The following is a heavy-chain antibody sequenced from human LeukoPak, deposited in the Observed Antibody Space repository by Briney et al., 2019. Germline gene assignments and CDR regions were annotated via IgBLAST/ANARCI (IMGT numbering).Heavy chain of an antibody. CDR1: GFTFSSYS. Sequence: GSLRLSCAASGFTFSSYSMNWVRQAPGKGLEWVSSISSSSSYIYYADSVKGRFTISRDNAKNSLYLQMNSLRAEDTAVYYCASLRITIFGVVIRPFDYWGQGTLVTVSS. V-gene: IGHV3-21*01. CDR2: ISSSSSYI. CDR3: ASLRITIFGVVIRPFDY. D-gene: IGHD3-3*01. J-gene: IGHJ4*02.